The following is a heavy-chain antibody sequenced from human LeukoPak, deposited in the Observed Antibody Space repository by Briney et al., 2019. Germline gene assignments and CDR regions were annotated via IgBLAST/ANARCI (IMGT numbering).Heavy chain of an antibody. CDR3: ARLSDSSGWSPAGN. CDR2: VSPYNGKT. D-gene: IGHD6-19*01. CDR1: GFIFTSYG. V-gene: IGHV1-18*01. J-gene: IGHJ1*01. Sequence: ASVKVSCKTSGFIFTSYGITWVRQAPGQGLEWMGWVSPYNGKTNYAQDLQDRVTMTTDTATNTAYMELRRLRSEDTALYYCARLSDSSGWSPAGNWGQGTLVAVSS.